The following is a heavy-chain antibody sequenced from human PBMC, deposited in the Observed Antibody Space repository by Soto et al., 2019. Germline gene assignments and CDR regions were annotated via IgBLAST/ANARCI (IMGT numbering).Heavy chain of an antibody. Sequence: SETLSLTCTVSGGSISSGGYYWSWIRQHPGKGLEWIGYIYYSGSTYYNPSLKSRVTISVDTSKNQFSLKLSSVTAADTAVYYCARDSRRSNFSPYYYGMDVWGQGTTVT. V-gene: IGHV4-31*03. CDR3: ARDSRRSNFSPYYYGMDV. CDR1: GGSISSGGYY. D-gene: IGHD4-4*01. J-gene: IGHJ6*02. CDR2: IYYSGST.